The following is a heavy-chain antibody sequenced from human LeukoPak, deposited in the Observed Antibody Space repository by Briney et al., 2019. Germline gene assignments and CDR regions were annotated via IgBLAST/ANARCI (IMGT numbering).Heavy chain of an antibody. V-gene: IGHV1-2*02. J-gene: IGHJ6*04. Sequence: AASVKVSCKASGNTFTGYYIHWVRQAPGQGLELMGWINPNRGDTNYAQKFQGRVTMTRDTSISTAYMELSRLRFDDTAVYYCARESQEGYYYDSSGMDVWGKGTTVTVSS. CDR2: INPNRGDT. CDR3: ARESQEGYYYDSSGMDV. CDR1: GNTFTGYY. D-gene: IGHD3-22*01.